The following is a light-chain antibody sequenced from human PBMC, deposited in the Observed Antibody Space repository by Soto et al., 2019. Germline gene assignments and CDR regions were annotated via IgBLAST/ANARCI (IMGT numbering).Light chain of an antibody. CDR2: RDS. J-gene: IGLJ7*01. CDR1: NIGSKN. V-gene: IGLV3-9*01. Sequence: SYELTQPLSVSVALGQTARVPCGGYNIGSKNVHWYQQRPGQAPVLVIYRDSSRPSEIPQRFSGSNSGNTATLAIGGAQAGDEADYYCQVWDSRTAVFGGGTQLTVL. CDR3: QVWDSRTAV.